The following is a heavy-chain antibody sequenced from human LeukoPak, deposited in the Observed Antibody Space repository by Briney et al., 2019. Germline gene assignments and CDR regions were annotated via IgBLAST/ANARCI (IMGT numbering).Heavy chain of an antibody. CDR3: ARESKGVRGYGYGPTYFDY. CDR2: ISGSGDNT. V-gene: IGHV3-23*01. J-gene: IGHJ4*02. Sequence: GGSLRLSCAASGYRFSPYWMSWVRQTPGKGLEWVSAISGSGDNTFYAGSVRGRFTISRDNSKNTLYLQMNSLRAEDTAVYYCARESKGVRGYGYGPTYFDYWGQGTLVTVSS. CDR1: GYRFSPYW. D-gene: IGHD5-18*01.